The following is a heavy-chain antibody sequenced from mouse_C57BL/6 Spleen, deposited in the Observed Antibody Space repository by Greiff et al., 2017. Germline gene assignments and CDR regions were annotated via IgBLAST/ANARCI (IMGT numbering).Heavy chain of an antibody. J-gene: IGHJ2*01. D-gene: IGHD2-5*01. CDR2: IDPENGDT. CDR1: GFNIKDDY. CDR3: TTDSNYYFDY. Sequence: EVQLQQSGAELVRPGASVKLSCTASGFNIKDDYMHWVKQRPEQGLEWIGWIDPENGDTEYASKFQGKATITADTSYNTAYLQLSSLTSEDTAVYYCTTDSNYYFDYWGQGTTLTVSS. V-gene: IGHV14-4*01.